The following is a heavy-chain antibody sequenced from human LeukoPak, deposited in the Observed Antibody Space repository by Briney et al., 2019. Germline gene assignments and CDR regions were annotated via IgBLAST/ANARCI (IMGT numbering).Heavy chain of an antibody. CDR3: ARGPVDTAMVPDDY. CDR2: ISGSGGST. J-gene: IGHJ4*02. Sequence: PGGSLRLSCAASGFTFSSYAMSWVRQAPGKGLEWVSAISGSGGSTYYAGSVKGRFTISRDNSKNTLYLQMNSLRAEDTAVYYCARGPVDTAMVPDDYWGQGTLVTVSS. V-gene: IGHV3-23*01. CDR1: GFTFSSYA. D-gene: IGHD5-18*01.